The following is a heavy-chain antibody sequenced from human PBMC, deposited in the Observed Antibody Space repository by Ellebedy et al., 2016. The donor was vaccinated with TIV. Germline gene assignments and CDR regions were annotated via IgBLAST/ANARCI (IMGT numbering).Heavy chain of an antibody. CDR2: MSYSGST. CDR3: ERHLGGGTTVTTWIDP. CDR1: GGSFSGYY. Sequence: MPSETLSLTCAVSGGSFSGYYWNWIRQSPGKGLEWIGYMSYSGSTNYNPSLKSRVTISVDTSKNQFSLRLSFVTAADTAVYYCERHLGGGTTVTTWIDPWGQGTLVTVSS. J-gene: IGHJ5*02. D-gene: IGHD4-11*01. V-gene: IGHV4-59*08.